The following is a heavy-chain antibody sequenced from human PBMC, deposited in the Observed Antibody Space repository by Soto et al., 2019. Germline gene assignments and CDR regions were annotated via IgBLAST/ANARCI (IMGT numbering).Heavy chain of an antibody. CDR3: ARRYGGTHDY. J-gene: IGHJ4*02. CDR1: GGSISSYY. D-gene: IGHD4-17*01. Sequence: PSETLSLTCTVSGGSISSYYWSWIRQPPGKGLEWIGYIYYSGSTNYNPSLKSRVTISVDTSKNQFSLKLSSVTAADTAVYYCARRYGGTHDYWGQGTLVIVSS. V-gene: IGHV4-59*08. CDR2: IYYSGST.